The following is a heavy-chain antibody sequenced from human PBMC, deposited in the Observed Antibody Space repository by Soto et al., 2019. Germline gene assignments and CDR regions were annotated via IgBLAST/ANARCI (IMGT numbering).Heavy chain of an antibody. D-gene: IGHD2-2*02. CDR2: ISGSGGST. J-gene: IGHJ4*02. V-gene: IGHV3-23*01. CDR1: GFTFSTYA. Sequence: PVGSLRLSGAASGFTFSTYAMSWVRQAPGKGLEWVSAISGSGGSTYYADSVKGRFTISRDNSKNTLFLQMNSLRAEDTAVHYCARGLGYCSSTSCYIWFDYWGQGTPVTVS. CDR3: ARGLGYCSSTSCYIWFDY.